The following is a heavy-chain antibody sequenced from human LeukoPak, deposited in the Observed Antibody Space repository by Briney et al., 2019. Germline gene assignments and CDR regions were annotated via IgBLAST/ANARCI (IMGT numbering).Heavy chain of an antibody. V-gene: IGHV3-48*03. Sequence: PGGSLGLSCAASGFTFSSYEMNWVRQAPGKGPEWVSYISGSGSAIFYADSVRGRFTISRDKAKNSLYLQMNSLRAEDTAVYYCARVYSSSSGKAMDVWGQGTTVTVSS. J-gene: IGHJ6*02. CDR2: ISGSGSAI. CDR3: ARVYSSSSGKAMDV. CDR1: GFTFSSYE. D-gene: IGHD6-6*01.